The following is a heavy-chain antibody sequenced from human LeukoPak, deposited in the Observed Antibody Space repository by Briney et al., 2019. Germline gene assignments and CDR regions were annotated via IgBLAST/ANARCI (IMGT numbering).Heavy chain of an antibody. V-gene: IGHV3-53*04. Sequence: GGSLRLSCAASGFTVSSNYMSWVRQAPGKGLEWVSVIYSATSTYYADSVKGRFTISRHNSKNTLYLQMNSLRAEDTAVYYCARDQYGSGSYSWGQGTLVTVSS. D-gene: IGHD3-10*01. CDR3: ARDQYGSGSYS. CDR1: GFTVSSNY. CDR2: IYSATST. J-gene: IGHJ5*02.